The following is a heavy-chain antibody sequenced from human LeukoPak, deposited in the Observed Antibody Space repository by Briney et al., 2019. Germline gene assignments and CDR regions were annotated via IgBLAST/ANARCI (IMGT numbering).Heavy chain of an antibody. V-gene: IGHV3-7*02. D-gene: IGHD4-17*01. J-gene: IGHJ4*02. CDR2: IKQDGSEK. CDR3: ASHYGDYSFFDY. CDR1: AYTFSSYW. Sequence: GGSLRLSCAASAYTFSSYWMSWVRQAPGKGLEWVANIKQDGSEKYYVDSVKGRFTISRDNAKNSLYLQMNSLRAEDTAVYYCASHYGDYSFFDYWGQGTLVTVSS.